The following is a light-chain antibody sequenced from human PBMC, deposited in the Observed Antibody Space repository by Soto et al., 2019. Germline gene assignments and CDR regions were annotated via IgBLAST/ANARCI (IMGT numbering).Light chain of an antibody. Sequence: QSVLTQPPSASATPGPRVTISCSGSDSNVGIDFVYWYQQLPGTAPKLLIYTHDQRPSGVPDRFSGSKSGTSASLAISGLRSEDEADYYCAAWDDSLSGVVFGGATKLTVL. CDR3: AAWDDSLSGVV. CDR2: THD. J-gene: IGLJ2*01. CDR1: DSNVGIDF. V-gene: IGLV1-47*02.